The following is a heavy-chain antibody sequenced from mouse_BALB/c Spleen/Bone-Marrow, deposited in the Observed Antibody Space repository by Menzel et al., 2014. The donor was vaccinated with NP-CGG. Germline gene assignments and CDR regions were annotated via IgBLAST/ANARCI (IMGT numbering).Heavy chain of an antibody. CDR1: GFSLTSYG. CDR2: IWAGGST. Sequence: VMLVESGPGLVAPSQSLSISCTVSGFSLTSYGVHWVRQPPGQGLGWPGVIWAGGSTNYNSALMSRLSINKDNSKSQVFLKMNSLQTDDTAMYYCAREGRGYYGSSGAAMDYWGQGTTVTVSS. J-gene: IGHJ4*01. V-gene: IGHV2-9*02. D-gene: IGHD1-1*01. CDR3: AREGRGYYGSSGAAMDY.